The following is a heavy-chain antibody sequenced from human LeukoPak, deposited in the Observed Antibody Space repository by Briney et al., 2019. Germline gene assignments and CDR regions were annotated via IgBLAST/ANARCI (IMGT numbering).Heavy chain of an antibody. V-gene: IGHV3-30*18. Sequence: PGGSLRLSCAASGFTVSSNYMSWVRQAPGKGLEWVAVISYDGSNKYYADSVKGRFTISRDNSKNTLYLQMNSLRAEDTAVYYCAKDRESTIFGVVILTQNTDYWGQGTLVTVSS. CDR2: ISYDGSNK. CDR3: AKDRESTIFGVVILTQNTDY. J-gene: IGHJ4*02. CDR1: GFTVSSNY. D-gene: IGHD3-3*01.